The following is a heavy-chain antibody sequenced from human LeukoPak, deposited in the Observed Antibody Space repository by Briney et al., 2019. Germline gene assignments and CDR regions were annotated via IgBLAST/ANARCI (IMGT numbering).Heavy chain of an antibody. D-gene: IGHD3-22*01. CDR2: IYTSGST. CDR1: GGSISSYY. CDR3: ARDRYYYDSSGYRWFDP. Sequence: SETLSLTCTVSGGSISSYYWSWIRQPAGKGLEWIGRIYTSGSTNYNPSLKSRVTMSVDTSKNQFSLKLSSVTAADTAVYCCARDRYYYDSSGYRWFDPWGQGTLVTVSS. V-gene: IGHV4-4*07. J-gene: IGHJ5*02.